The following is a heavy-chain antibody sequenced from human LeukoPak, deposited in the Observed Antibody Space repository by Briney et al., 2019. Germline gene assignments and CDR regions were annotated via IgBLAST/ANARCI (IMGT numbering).Heavy chain of an antibody. J-gene: IGHJ4*02. V-gene: IGHV4-34*01. Sequence: SETLSLTCVVYGGSFSGYYWSWIRQPPGKGLEWIGSIYYSGSTYYNPSLKSRVTISVDTSKNQFSLKLSSVTAADTAVYYCARGGKIVKHFDYWGQGTLVTVSS. CDR1: GGSFSGYY. CDR2: IYYSGST. D-gene: IGHD1-14*01. CDR3: ARGGKIVKHFDY.